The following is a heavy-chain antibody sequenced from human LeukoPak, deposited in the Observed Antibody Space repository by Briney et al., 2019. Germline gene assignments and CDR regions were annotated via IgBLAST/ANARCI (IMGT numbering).Heavy chain of an antibody. CDR3: ARSFLSIAAAATDY. Sequence: GGSLRLSCAASGLTFSSYSMNRVRQAPGKGLEWVSSISSSSSYIYYADSVKGRFTISRDNAKNSLYLQMNSLRAEDTAVYYCARSFLSIAAAATDYWGQGTLVTVSS. D-gene: IGHD6-13*01. CDR1: GLTFSSYS. J-gene: IGHJ4*02. CDR2: ISSSSSYI. V-gene: IGHV3-21*01.